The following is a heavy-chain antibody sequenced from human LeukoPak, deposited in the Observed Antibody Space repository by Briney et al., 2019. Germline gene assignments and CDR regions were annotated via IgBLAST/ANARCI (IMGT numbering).Heavy chain of an antibody. CDR1: GFTFSSYA. D-gene: IGHD3-10*01. Sequence: PGGSLRLSCAASGFTFSSYAMSWVRQAPGKGLEWVSYISSSGSTIYYADSVKGRFTISRDNAKNSLYLQMNSLRAEDTAVYYCASGLYGSGSYYIAPLYWGQGTLVTVSS. J-gene: IGHJ4*02. V-gene: IGHV3-48*04. CDR3: ASGLYGSGSYYIAPLY. CDR2: ISSSGSTI.